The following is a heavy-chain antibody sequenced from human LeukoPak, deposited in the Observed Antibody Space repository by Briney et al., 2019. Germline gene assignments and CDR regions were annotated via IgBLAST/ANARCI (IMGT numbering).Heavy chain of an antibody. J-gene: IGHJ4*02. CDR2: ISSSGSNI. Sequence: GGTLRLSCAASGFTFSSYGMSWVRQAPGKGLEWVSYISSSGSNIYYADSVKGRFTISRDNAKNSLYLQMNSLRAEDTAVYYCARGVAFARGQGTLVTVSS. V-gene: IGHV3-48*04. CDR1: GFTFSSYG. CDR3: ARGVAFA. D-gene: IGHD3-3*02.